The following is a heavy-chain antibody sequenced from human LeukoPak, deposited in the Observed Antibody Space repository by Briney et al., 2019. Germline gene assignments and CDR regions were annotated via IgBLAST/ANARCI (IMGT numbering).Heavy chain of an antibody. CDR1: GFTFSSYA. CDR2: ISGSHSRT. V-gene: IGHV3-23*01. Sequence: AGGTLRLSCAASGFTFSSYALSWVRQAPGKGLEWVSAISGSHSRTYYADSVKGRFTISRDNSKSTLYLQMNSLRAEDTAVFYCARDRGGTDDFWSGYYTGYFDYWGQGTLVTVSS. J-gene: IGHJ4*02. CDR3: ARDRGGTDDFWSGYYTGYFDY. D-gene: IGHD3-3*01.